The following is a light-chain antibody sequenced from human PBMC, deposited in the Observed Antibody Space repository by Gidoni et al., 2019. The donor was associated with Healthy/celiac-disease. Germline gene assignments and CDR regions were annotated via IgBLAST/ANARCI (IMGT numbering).Light chain of an antibody. V-gene: IGKV2-28*01. CDR2: LGS. J-gene: IGKJ5*01. Sequence: IVMTQSPLSLPVTPGEPASISCRSSQSLLHSNGYNYLDWYLQKPGQSPQLLIYLGSTRASGVPDRFSGSGAGTDFTLKSSRVEAEDVGVYYCMQALQTPITFGQGTRLEIK. CDR1: QSLLHSNGYNY. CDR3: MQALQTPIT.